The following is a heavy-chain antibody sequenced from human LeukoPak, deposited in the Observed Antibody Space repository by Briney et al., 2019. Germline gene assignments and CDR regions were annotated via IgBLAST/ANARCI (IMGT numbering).Heavy chain of an antibody. CDR1: GYSFTTYW. J-gene: IGHJ1*01. D-gene: IGHD3-10*01. V-gene: IGHV5-51*01. CDR3: ATHAGSYSKYFQH. Sequence: GESLKISCKGSGYSFTTYWIGWVRQMPGKGLEWMGIIYPRDSDTRYSPSFQGQVTISADKSITTAYLQWSSLKASDTAMYFCATHAGSYSKYFQHWGQGTLVTVSS. CDR2: IYPRDSDT.